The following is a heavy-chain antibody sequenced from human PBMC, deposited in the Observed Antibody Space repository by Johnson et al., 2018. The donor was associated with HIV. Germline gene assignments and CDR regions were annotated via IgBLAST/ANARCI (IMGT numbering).Heavy chain of an antibody. J-gene: IGHJ3*01. D-gene: IGHD3-16*01. CDR3: AKDGGRWSYSFDV. CDR2: IWYDGSNK. Sequence: QVQLVESGGGLVQPGRSLRLSCAASGFTFSNSVMHLVRQAPGKGLEWVAVIWYDGSNKYYADSVKGRFTISRDNSKNTLYLQMNSLRTEDTALYYCAKDGGRWSYSFDVWGQGTMVSVSS. V-gene: IGHV3-33*06. CDR1: GFTFSNSV.